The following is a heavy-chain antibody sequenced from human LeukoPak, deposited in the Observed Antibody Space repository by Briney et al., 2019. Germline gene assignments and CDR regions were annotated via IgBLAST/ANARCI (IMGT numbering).Heavy chain of an antibody. Sequence: PGGSLRLSCAASGFTVSSNYMSWVRQAPGKGLEWVSVIYSGGSTYYADSVKGRFTISRHNSKNTLYLQMNRLRAEDTAVYYCATGYSSGWYSVSDYWGQGTLVTVSS. D-gene: IGHD6-19*01. CDR2: IYSGGST. J-gene: IGHJ4*02. V-gene: IGHV3-53*04. CDR1: GFTVSSNY. CDR3: ATGYSSGWYSVSDY.